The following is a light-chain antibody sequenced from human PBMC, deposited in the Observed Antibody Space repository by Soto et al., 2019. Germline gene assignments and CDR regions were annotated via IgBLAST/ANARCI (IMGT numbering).Light chain of an antibody. V-gene: IGKV1-6*01. CDR3: LHDYNYPRT. CDR1: QGIRSE. Sequence: AIQMTQSPSSLSASVGDRVIITCRASQGIRSELAWYQQKPGKAHDLLIYAASTLQPGVPYRFSGSGSGTDFTLTISNLQPEDFATYYCLHDYNYPRTFGQGTKVDIK. J-gene: IGKJ1*01. CDR2: AAS.